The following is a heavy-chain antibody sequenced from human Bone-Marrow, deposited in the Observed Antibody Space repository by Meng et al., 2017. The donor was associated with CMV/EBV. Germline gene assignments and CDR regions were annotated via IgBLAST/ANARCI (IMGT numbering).Heavy chain of an antibody. Sequence: ASVKVSCKASGYTFHSYYIHWVRQAPGQGLEWMGIINPSGGTTSYAQKFEGRITMTRDTSTSTMYMELNGLRSEDTAVYYCTSSPVYYDFWSGYYYYWGQGMLVTVSS. CDR3: TSSPVYYDFWSGYYYY. CDR2: INPSGGTT. J-gene: IGHJ4*02. CDR1: GYTFHSYY. V-gene: IGHV1-46*02. D-gene: IGHD3-3*01.